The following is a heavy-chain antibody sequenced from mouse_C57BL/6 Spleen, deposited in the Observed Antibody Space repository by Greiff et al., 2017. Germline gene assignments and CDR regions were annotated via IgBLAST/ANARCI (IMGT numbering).Heavy chain of an antibody. Sequence: VQLQQSGPELVKPGASVKIPCKASGYTFTDYNMDWVKQSHGKSLEWIGDINPNNGGTIYNQKFKGKATLTVDKSSSTAYMELRSLTSEDTAVYYCARTYDDYEIWYFDFWGTGTTVTVSS. CDR3: ARTYDDYEIWYFDF. D-gene: IGHD2-3*01. V-gene: IGHV1-18*01. CDR1: GYTFTDYN. J-gene: IGHJ1*03. CDR2: INPNNGGT.